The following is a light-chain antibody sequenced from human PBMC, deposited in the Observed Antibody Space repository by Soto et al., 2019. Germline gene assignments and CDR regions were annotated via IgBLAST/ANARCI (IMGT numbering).Light chain of an antibody. J-gene: IGKJ4*01. CDR1: QIVSSSY. V-gene: IGKV3-20*01. CDR3: QQYDISPLT. Sequence: EIVLTQPPGTLSLSPGERATLSCRASQIVSSSYLAWYQQKPGQAPRLLIYGASSRATGIPDKFSGSGSGTDFTLTISRLEPEDFAVYYCQQYDISPLTFGGGTKVEIK. CDR2: GAS.